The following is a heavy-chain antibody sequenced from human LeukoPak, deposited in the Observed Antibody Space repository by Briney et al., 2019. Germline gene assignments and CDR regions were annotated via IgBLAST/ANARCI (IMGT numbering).Heavy chain of an antibody. D-gene: IGHD3-10*01. J-gene: IGHJ6*03. Sequence: GESLKISRKGSGYSFTSYWIGWVRQMPGKGLEWMGIIYPGDSDTRYSPSFQGQVTISADKSISTAYLQWSSLKASDTAMYYCARSRITMVQGDPVGYYMDVWGKGTTVTVSS. CDR3: ARSRITMVQGDPVGYYMDV. CDR1: GYSFTSYW. V-gene: IGHV5-51*01. CDR2: IYPGDSDT.